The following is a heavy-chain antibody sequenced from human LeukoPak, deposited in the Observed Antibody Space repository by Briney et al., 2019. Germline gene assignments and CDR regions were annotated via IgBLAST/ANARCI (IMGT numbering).Heavy chain of an antibody. D-gene: IGHD6-13*01. CDR3: AKGTYSSSWYTPSDY. CDR2: IKRDGSEK. J-gene: IGHJ4*02. Sequence: PGGSLRLSCAASGFTFSSYWMTWVRQAPGKGLEWVANIKRDGSEKYYMDSVKGRFTISRDDAKNSLFLQMNRLTAEDTAVYYCAKGTYSSSWYTPSDYWGQGTLVTVSS. CDR1: GFTFSSYW. V-gene: IGHV3-7*03.